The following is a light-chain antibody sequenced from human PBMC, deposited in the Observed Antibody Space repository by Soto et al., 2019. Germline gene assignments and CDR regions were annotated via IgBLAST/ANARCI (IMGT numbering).Light chain of an antibody. CDR2: DAS. CDR1: QNVNFY. Sequence: EIVLTQSPATXSLTPGERATLSCRASQNVNFYLAWYQQKPGQAPRLLIYDASNRATGIPSRFSGSGSGTDFTLTNSSLEPEDFAFYYCQHRSSRPLTFGGGTKVEI. V-gene: IGKV3-11*01. J-gene: IGKJ4*01. CDR3: QHRSSRPLT.